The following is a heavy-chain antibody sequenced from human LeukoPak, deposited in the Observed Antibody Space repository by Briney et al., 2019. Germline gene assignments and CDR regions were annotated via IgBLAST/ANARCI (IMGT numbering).Heavy chain of an antibody. Sequence: SETLSLTCAVYGGSFSGYYWSWIRQPPGKGLEWIGEINHSGSTNYNPSLKSRVTISVDTSKNQFSLKLSSVTAEDTAVYYCARAAYYGSGRGQYYFDYWGQGTLVTVSS. J-gene: IGHJ4*02. V-gene: IGHV4-34*01. CDR1: GGSFSGYY. CDR3: ARAAYYGSGRGQYYFDY. D-gene: IGHD3-10*01. CDR2: INHSGST.